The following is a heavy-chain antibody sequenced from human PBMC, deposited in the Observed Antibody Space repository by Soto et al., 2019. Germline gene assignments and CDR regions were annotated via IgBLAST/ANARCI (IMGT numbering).Heavy chain of an antibody. Sequence: PGGSLRLSCAAYGLTLSGDWMHWVRQAPGEGRVWVSRMNSAGSTTNYADSVKGRFTISRDNANNTLFLQMSSLRAEDTAVYYCARGSATRGNYYSGLDVWGQGTTVTVSS. V-gene: IGHV3-74*01. CDR3: ARGSATRGNYYSGLDV. CDR1: GLTLSGDW. D-gene: IGHD3-3*01. J-gene: IGHJ6*02. CDR2: MNSAGSTT.